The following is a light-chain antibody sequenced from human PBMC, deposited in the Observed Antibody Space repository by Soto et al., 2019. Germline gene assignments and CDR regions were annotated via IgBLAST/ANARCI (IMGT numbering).Light chain of an antibody. J-gene: IGLJ1*01. CDR1: SSDVGAYNY. CDR3: SSYTSSSTPLV. V-gene: IGLV2-14*01. Sequence: QSVLTQPASVSGSPGQSITISCTGTSSDVGAYNYVSWYQQHPGKAPKLMIYEVSNRPSGVSNRFSGSKSGNTASLTISGLQAEDEADYYCSSYTSSSTPLVFGTGTKVTVL. CDR2: EVS.